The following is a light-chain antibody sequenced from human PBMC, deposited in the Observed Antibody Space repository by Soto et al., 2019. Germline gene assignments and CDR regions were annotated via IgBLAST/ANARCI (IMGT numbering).Light chain of an antibody. CDR1: SGDVGSYNL. Sequence: SALTQPASVSGSPGQSIALSCTGTSGDVGSYNLVSWYQQYPGKAPKLLISEGGKRPSGISNRFSGSKSGNTASLTISGLQAEDEADYYCCSLAHSTTHVFGPGTKVTVL. CDR3: CSLAHSTTHV. CDR2: EGG. V-gene: IGLV2-23*01. J-gene: IGLJ1*01.